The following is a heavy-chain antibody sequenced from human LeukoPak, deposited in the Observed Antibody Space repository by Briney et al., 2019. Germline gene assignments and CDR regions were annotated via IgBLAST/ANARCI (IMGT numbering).Heavy chain of an antibody. CDR2: IWYDGSNK. J-gene: IGHJ6*03. D-gene: IGHD5-18*01. CDR3: ARRGYSYGYYYYYYYMDV. Sequence: PGGSLRLSCAASGFTFGDYAMHWVRQAPGKGLEWVAVIWYDGSNKYYADSVKGRFTISRDNSKNTLYLQMNSLRAEDTAVYYCARRGYSYGYYYYYYYMDVWGKGTTVTVSS. V-gene: IGHV3-33*08. CDR1: GFTFGDYA.